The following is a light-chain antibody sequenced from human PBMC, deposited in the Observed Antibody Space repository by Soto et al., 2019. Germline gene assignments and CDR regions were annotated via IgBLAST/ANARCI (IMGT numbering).Light chain of an antibody. Sequence: DIQMTQSPSSLSASVGDRVTITCRASQSISSSLNWYQQKPGKAPKLLIYTASSLQSGVPSRFSGSRSGTDFTLTISSLQPEDFATYSCQQSYSTPYTFGQGTRLEIK. CDR2: TAS. V-gene: IGKV1-39*01. CDR1: QSISSS. J-gene: IGKJ2*01. CDR3: QQSYSTPYT.